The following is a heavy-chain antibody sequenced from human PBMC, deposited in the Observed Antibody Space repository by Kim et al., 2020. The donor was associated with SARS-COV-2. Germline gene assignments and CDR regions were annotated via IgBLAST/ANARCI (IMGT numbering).Heavy chain of an antibody. V-gene: IGHV1-3*01. Sequence: ASVKVSCKASGYTFTSYAMHWVRQAPGQRLEWMGWINAGNGNTKYSQKFQGRVTITRDTSASTAYMELSSLRSEDTAVYYCARDHILMYYYGSGSYYPYYYYGMDVWGQGTTVTVSS. CDR2: INAGNGNT. J-gene: IGHJ6*02. CDR1: GYTFTSYA. D-gene: IGHD3-10*01. CDR3: ARDHILMYYYGSGSYYPYYYYGMDV.